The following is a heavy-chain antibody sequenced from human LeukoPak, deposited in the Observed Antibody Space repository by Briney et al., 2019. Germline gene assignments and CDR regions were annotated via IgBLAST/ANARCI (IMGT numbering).Heavy chain of an antibody. J-gene: IGHJ4*02. Sequence: PSETLSLTCAVYGESFSGYYWSWIRQPPGKGLEWIGEINHSGSTNYNPSLKSRVTISVDTSKNQFSLKLSSVTAADTAVYYCSRESGAFSPFGYWGQGTLVTVSS. D-gene: IGHD1-26*01. CDR1: GESFSGYY. CDR2: INHSGST. V-gene: IGHV4-34*01. CDR3: SRESGAFSPFGY.